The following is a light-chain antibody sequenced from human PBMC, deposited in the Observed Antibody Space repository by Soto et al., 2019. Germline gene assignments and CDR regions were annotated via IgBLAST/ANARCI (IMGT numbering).Light chain of an antibody. V-gene: IGKV3-20*01. CDR1: QSFSSSF. CDR3: QQYAGSTWT. CDR2: AAS. Sequence: EIVLTQSPDTLSLSPGEGATLSCRASQSFSSSFLAWYQHKPGQAPRLLIHAASGRATDIPDRFSGSGSGTEFTLTISRLYPEDVAIDYCQQYAGSTWTFGQGTKVEVK. J-gene: IGKJ1*01.